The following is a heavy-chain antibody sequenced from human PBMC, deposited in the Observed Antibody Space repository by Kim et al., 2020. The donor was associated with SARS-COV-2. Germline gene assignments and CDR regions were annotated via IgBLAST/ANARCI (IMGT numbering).Heavy chain of an antibody. CDR2: IYSGGST. D-gene: IGHD3-10*01. J-gene: IGHJ4*02. Sequence: GGSLRLSCAASGFTVSSYYMSWVRQAPGKGLEWVSDIYSGGSTYDADSVKGRFTISRDNSKNTLYRQMNSLRAEDTAVYYCARDPFDWGQGTLVTVSS. V-gene: IGHV3-53*01. CDR3: ARDPFD. CDR1: GFTVSSYY.